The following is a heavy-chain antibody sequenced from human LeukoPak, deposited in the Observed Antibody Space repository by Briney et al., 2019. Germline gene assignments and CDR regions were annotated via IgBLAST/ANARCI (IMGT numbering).Heavy chain of an antibody. J-gene: IGHJ4*02. Sequence: AGAKVSCTASGYTFTIYGISWVRQGPGQGLEWMGWISAYNDNTSYVQKLEGRVTMTTDTSTSTAYMELRSLRSDDTAVYYCARGRGGGDQRDFDYWGQGTLVTVSS. D-gene: IGHD4-17*01. CDR3: ARGRGGGDQRDFDY. CDR1: GYTFTIYG. V-gene: IGHV1-18*01. CDR2: ISAYNDNT.